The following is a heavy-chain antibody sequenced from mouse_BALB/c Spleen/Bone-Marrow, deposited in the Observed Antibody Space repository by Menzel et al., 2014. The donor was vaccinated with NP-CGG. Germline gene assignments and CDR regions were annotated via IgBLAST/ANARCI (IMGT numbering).Heavy chain of an antibody. CDR2: IDTSDSYT. D-gene: IGHD1-2*01. CDR1: GYTFTDYW. V-gene: IGHV1-69*01. Sequence: QVQLQQSGAELVMPGASVKMSCKASGYTFTDYWMHWVKQRPGQGLEWIGAIDTSDSYTSYNQKFKGKATLTVDESSSTAYMQLSSLTSEDSAVYYCARVGTTATLAYWGQGTLVTVSA. CDR3: ARVGTTATLAY. J-gene: IGHJ3*01.